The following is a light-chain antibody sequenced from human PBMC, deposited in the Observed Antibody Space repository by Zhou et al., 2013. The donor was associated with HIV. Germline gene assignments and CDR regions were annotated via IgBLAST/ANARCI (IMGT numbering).Light chain of an antibody. CDR3: MQSIKFPLT. J-gene: IGKJ4*01. CDR2: EAS. CDR1: QSLLHSDGNTY. Sequence: DVVLTQTPLSLSVTPGQPASISCKSSQSLLHSDGNTYLYWYLQRPGQSPQLLIYEASNRFSGVPDRFSGSGSATDFTLKISRVEAEDVGVYYCMQSIKFPLTFGGGTKVEIK. V-gene: IGKV2D-29*02.